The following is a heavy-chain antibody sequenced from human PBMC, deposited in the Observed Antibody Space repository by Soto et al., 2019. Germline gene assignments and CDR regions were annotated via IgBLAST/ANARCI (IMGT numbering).Heavy chain of an antibody. D-gene: IGHD2-8*01. V-gene: IGHV3-30-3*01. CDR3: ARDTLKDILIMIYSTRRHGIDV. CDR2: ISYDGSNK. CDR1: GFTFSRNA. J-gene: IGHJ6*02. Sequence: GGSLRLSCAASGFTFSRNAMHWVRQAPGKGLEWVAIISYDGSNKYYADSVKGRFTISRDNSKNTLYLQMSSLRPEDTAVYYCARDTLKDILIMIYSTRRHGIDVWGQGTTVTVSS.